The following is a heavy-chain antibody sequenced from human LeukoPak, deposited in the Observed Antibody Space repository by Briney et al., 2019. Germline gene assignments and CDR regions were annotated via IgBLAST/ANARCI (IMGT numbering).Heavy chain of an antibody. CDR1: GFTFDDYA. CDR2: ISWSSGSI. J-gene: IGHJ5*02. V-gene: IGHV3-9*03. D-gene: IGHD3-3*01. Sequence: QPGGSLRLSCAASGFTFDDYAMHWVRQAPGKGLEWVSGISWSSGSIGYADSVKGRFTISRDNAKNSLYLQMNSLRAEDMALYYCAKGPSYDFWRLGWFDPWGQGTLVTVSS. CDR3: AKGPSYDFWRLGWFDP.